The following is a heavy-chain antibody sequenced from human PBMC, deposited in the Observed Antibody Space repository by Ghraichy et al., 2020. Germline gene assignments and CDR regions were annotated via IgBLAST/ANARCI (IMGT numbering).Heavy chain of an antibody. V-gene: IGHV3-48*02. CDR1: GFTFSSYS. CDR3: ARDSHWKEELRGGNKY. CDR2: ISSSSSTI. Sequence: GGSLRLSCAASGFTFSSYSMNWVRQAPGKGLEWVSYISSSSSTIYYADSVKGRFTISRDNAKNSLYLQMNSLRDEDTAVYYCARDSHWKEELRGGNKYWGQGTLVTVSS. J-gene: IGHJ4*02. D-gene: IGHD4-23*01.